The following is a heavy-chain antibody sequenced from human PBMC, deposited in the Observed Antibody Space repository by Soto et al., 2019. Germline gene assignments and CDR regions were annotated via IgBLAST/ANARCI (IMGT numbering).Heavy chain of an antibody. Sequence: PETLSLTCTVSGGSISSYYWSWIRQPPGKGLEWIGYIYYSGSTNYNPSLKSRVTISVDTSKNQFSLKLSSVTAADTAVYYCARGDYGDYVMDVWGKGTTVTVSS. V-gene: IGHV4-59*01. CDR1: GGSISSYY. D-gene: IGHD4-17*01. CDR2: IYYSGST. CDR3: ARGDYGDYVMDV. J-gene: IGHJ6*04.